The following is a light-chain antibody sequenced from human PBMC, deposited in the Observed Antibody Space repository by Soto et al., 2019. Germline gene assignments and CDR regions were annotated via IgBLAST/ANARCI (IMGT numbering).Light chain of an antibody. CDR2: EIS. CDR3: SSYAASNNFGV. CDR1: SSDVGGYNY. V-gene: IGLV2-8*01. J-gene: IGLJ1*01. Sequence: QSVLTQPPSASGSPGQSVTISCAGTSSDVGGYNYVSWYQQHPGKAPKLMIYEISKRPSGVPDRFSGSKSGNTASLTVSGLQAEDEADYYCSSYAASNNFGVFRSGTKLTVL.